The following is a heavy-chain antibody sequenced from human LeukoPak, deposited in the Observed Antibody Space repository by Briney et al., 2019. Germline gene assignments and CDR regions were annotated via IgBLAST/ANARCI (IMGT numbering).Heavy chain of an antibody. CDR2: INPNRGST. CDR3: ARDPHYGHYYYYMDV. J-gene: IGHJ6*03. D-gene: IGHD4-17*01. Sequence: GASVKVSCKASGYTFTSYYMYWVRQAPGQGLEWMGIINPNRGSTSYAQKFQGRVTVTRDTSTSTVYMELSSLRSEDTAVYYCARDPHYGHYYYYMDVWGKGTTVTISS. CDR1: GYTFTSYY. V-gene: IGHV1-46*01.